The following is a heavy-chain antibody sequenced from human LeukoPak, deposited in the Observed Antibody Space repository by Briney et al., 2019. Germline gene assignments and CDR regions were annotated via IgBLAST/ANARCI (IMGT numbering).Heavy chain of an antibody. J-gene: IGHJ4*02. Sequence: PGGSLRLSCAASGFTFSSYNMNWVRQAPGKGLEWVSSISSSSSYIYYADSLKGRFTISRDNAKNSLYLQMNSLRAEDTAVYYWARAYPDGYTLSYWGQGTLVTVSS. D-gene: IGHD5-24*01. CDR1: GFTFSSYN. CDR2: ISSSSSYI. V-gene: IGHV3-21*01. CDR3: ARAYPDGYTLSY.